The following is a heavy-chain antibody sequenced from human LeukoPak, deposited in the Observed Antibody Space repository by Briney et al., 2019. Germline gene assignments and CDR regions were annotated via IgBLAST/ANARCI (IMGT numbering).Heavy chain of an antibody. D-gene: IGHD6-13*01. CDR1: AGPVSNGTYH. V-gene: IGHV4-61*01. Sequence: SETLSLTCTVSAGPVSNGTYHCSWIRQPPGKGQAREGNIYYGGSTNYNPSLKSRVTISIDTSKNQFSLNLSSVTAADTAVYFCATGIATARVDFWGHGTLVTVSS. CDR2: IYYGGST. CDR3: ATGIATARVDF. J-gene: IGHJ4*01.